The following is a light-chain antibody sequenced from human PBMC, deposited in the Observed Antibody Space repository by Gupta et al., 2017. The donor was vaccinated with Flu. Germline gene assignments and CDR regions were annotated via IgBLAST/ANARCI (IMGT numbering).Light chain of an antibody. V-gene: IGKV1-27*01. J-gene: IGKJ1*01. CDR1: QGISNY. CDR3: QKDNSAPWT. Sequence: SGGDRVTITCRASQGISNYLAWYQQKPGKVPKLLIYAASTLQSGVPSRFSGSGSGTDFTLTISSLQPEDVATYYCQKDNSAPWTFGQGTKVEIK. CDR2: AAS.